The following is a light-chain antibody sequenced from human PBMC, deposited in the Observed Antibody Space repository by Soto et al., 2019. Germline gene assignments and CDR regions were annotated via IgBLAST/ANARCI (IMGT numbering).Light chain of an antibody. CDR1: SSDVGTYNY. V-gene: IGLV2-11*01. CDR2: DVS. CDR3: RSNGGRYTSV. Sequence: QSALTQPRSVSGSPGQSVTISCTGTSSDVGTYNYVSWYQQHPGKAPKLMIYDVSQRPSGVPDRSSGSKSANTASLTNSGTQAWEDLDYYSRSNGGRYTSVFGEGTK. J-gene: IGLJ2*01.